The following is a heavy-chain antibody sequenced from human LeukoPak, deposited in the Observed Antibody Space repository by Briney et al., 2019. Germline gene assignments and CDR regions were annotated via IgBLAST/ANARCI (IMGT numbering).Heavy chain of an antibody. Sequence: ASVKVSCKASGYTFTSYDINWVRQATGQGLEWMGWMNPNSGNTGYAQKFQGRVTITRNTSISTAYMELSSLRSEDTAAYYCARTIKSSGWRYYYYYYMDVWGKGTTVTVSS. J-gene: IGHJ6*03. V-gene: IGHV1-8*03. CDR2: MNPNSGNT. CDR3: ARTIKSSGWRYYYYYYMDV. D-gene: IGHD6-19*01. CDR1: GYTFTSYD.